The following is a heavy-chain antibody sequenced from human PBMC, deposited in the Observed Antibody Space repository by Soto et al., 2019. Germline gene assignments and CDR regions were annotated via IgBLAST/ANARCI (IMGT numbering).Heavy chain of an antibody. CDR2: IDPNTGGA. J-gene: IGHJ5*02. CDR3: ARGNCRGSACYTGGNWFDP. Sequence: ASVKVSCKTSGDTFTAYQIHWVRQAPGQGLELLGWIDPNTGGANYAQKFQTRVTMTRDTSISTVYMELRRLTSDDTAVYYCARGNCRGSACYTGGNWFDPWGQGTQVTVSS. CDR1: GDTFTAYQ. D-gene: IGHD2-2*02. V-gene: IGHV1-2*02.